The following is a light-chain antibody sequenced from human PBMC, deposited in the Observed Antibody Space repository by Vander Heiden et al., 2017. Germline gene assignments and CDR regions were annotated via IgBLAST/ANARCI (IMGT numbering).Light chain of an antibody. V-gene: IGKV1-39*01. CDR3: LQGERTPWT. Sequence: DSQRTQSQSTLSACVGDRDTITCRASLSTLSYLNWYQQKPGQAPKLLIDAASGLQSEVRPRFSGSGSGTDFTLTISRLQPEDVATYYCLQGERTPWTFGQGTQVEIK. CDR1: LSTLSY. J-gene: IGKJ1*01. CDR2: AAS.